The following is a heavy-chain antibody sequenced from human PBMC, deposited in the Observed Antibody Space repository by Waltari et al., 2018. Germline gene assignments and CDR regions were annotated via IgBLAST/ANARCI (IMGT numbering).Heavy chain of an antibody. CDR3: ARDRGKGLYLDS. CDR1: GDSMSSSDW. D-gene: IGHD2-15*01. J-gene: IGHJ4*02. V-gene: IGHV4-4*02. CDR2: VHRSGKT. Sequence: QLQLEQSGPGLVKPSESLSLTCAVSGDSMSSSDWWSWVRHSPGKGLEWIGQVHRSGKTNYNPSLASRGTVSIDTSNNQFSLTMPSPTAADTAMYYCARDRGKGLYLDSWGQGTLVTVSP.